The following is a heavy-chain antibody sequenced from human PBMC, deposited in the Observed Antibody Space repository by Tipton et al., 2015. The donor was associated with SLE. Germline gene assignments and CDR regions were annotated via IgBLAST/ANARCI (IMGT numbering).Heavy chain of an antibody. CDR1: GGSISSSSYS. D-gene: IGHD3-3*01. Sequence: TLSLTCTVSGGSISSSSYSWGWIRQPPGKGLESIGSIYYTGNTNYNPSLKSRVTIPVDTSKNQFSLRLSSVTAADTAVYYCARSGDQGYYDFWSGYQHDAFDIWGQGTMVSVSS. CDR2: IYYTGNT. J-gene: IGHJ3*02. V-gene: IGHV4-39*07. CDR3: ARSGDQGYYDFWSGYQHDAFDI.